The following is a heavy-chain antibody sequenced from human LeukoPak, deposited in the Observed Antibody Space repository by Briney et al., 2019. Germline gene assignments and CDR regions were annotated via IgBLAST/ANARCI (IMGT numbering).Heavy chain of an antibody. CDR3: ARGFHFYASGTYSGAFDY. CDR2: ISSSSSYI. D-gene: IGHD3-10*01. Sequence: GGSLRLSCAASGFTFSSYAMSWVRQAPGQGLEWVSSISSSSSYIYYADSVKGRFTISRDNAKNSLYLQMNSLRAEDTAVYYCARGFHFYASGTYSGAFDYWGQGTLVTVSS. CDR1: GFTFSSYA. J-gene: IGHJ4*02. V-gene: IGHV3-21*01.